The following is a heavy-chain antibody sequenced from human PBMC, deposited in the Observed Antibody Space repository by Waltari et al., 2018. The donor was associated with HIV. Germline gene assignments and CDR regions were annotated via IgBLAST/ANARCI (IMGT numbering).Heavy chain of an antibody. Sequence: QVPLVQSGAGVQKPGASVKVSCQASGYPFTLYVITWVLPAPGQGLEWMGWISAYNGNTNYAQKLQGRVTMTTDTATSTAYMELRSLRSDDTAVYYCARDRGHSGSYQPLFGYWGQGTLVTVSS. J-gene: IGHJ4*02. CDR2: ISAYNGNT. CDR3: ARDRGHSGSYQPLFGY. V-gene: IGHV1-18*01. CDR1: GYPFTLYV. D-gene: IGHD1-26*01.